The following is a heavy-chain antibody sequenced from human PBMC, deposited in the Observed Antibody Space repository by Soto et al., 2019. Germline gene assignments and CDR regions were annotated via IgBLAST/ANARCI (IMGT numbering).Heavy chain of an antibody. CDR2: IYPGDSDT. V-gene: IGHV5-51*01. CDR1: GYSCTSYW. Sequence: PPASLKISGKEPGYSCTSYWIGAVRQMPGKGLEWMGIIYPGDSDTRYSPSFQGQVTISADKSISTAYLQWSSMKDSDTAMYYCARVLPLVVVGGGISAYSYYYHGMDVWGQGTTVTVSS. J-gene: IGHJ6*02. D-gene: IGHD2-15*01. CDR3: ARVLPLVVVGGGISAYSYYYHGMDV.